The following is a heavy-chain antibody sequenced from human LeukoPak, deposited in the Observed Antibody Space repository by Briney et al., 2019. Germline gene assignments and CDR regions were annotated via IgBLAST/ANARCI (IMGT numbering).Heavy chain of an antibody. CDR3: ARGTLDVIGMDV. V-gene: IGHV3-66*02. CDR1: GFTVSSNY. J-gene: IGHJ6*02. Sequence: GGSLRLSCAASGFTVSSNYVSWVRQAPGKGLEWVSVIYSGGSTYYADSVKGRFTISRDNSKNTLYLQMNSLRAEDTAVYYCARGTLDVIGMDVWGQGTTVTVSS. CDR2: IYSGGST. D-gene: IGHD1-1*01.